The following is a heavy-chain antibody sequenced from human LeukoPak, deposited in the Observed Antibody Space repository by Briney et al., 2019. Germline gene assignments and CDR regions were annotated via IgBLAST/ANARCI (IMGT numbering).Heavy chain of an antibody. D-gene: IGHD3-16*02. CDR2: IYSGDNT. CDR3: ARDRGYMVDY. J-gene: IGHJ4*02. CDR1: GFSVSRNY. Sequence: GGSLRLSCAASGFSVSRNYMRWVRQAPGKGLEWVSVIYSGDNTYYADSVKGRFTISRDNSKNTLYLQMNSLRAEDTAVYYCARDRGYMVDYWGQGTLVTVSS. V-gene: IGHV3-66*01.